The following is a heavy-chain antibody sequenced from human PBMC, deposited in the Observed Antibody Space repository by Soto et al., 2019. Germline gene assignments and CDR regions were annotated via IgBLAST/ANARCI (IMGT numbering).Heavy chain of an antibody. CDR3: AKFFAETGGSSGWPWSFHY. CDR1: GFTFSSYA. J-gene: IGHJ4*02. D-gene: IGHD6-25*01. Sequence: EVQLLESGGGLVQPGGSLRLSCAASGFTFSSYAMSWVRQAPGKGLEWVSAISGSGGTTYYAGSAKGRFTISRDNSKNTLFLQINSLRAEDTAVYYCAKFFAETGGSSGWPWSFHYWGQGTLVTVSS. V-gene: IGHV3-23*01. CDR2: ISGSGGTT.